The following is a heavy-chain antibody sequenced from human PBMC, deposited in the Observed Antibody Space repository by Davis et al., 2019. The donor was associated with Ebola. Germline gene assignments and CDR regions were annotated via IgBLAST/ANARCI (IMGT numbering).Heavy chain of an antibody. Sequence: MPGGSLRLSCTVSGVSVSRGNYWSWIRQPPGKGLEWIGYISYSGNANYNPSLKSRFTISLDTSNNQFSLKLTSVTAADTAVYYCARGAKDVVVVPSGIFLTNYNYYYMDVRGKGTAVTVS. CDR2: ISYSGNA. CDR1: GVSVSRGNY. V-gene: IGHV4-61*01. J-gene: IGHJ6*03. CDR3: ARGAKDVVVVPSGIFLTNYNYYYMDV. D-gene: IGHD2-2*01.